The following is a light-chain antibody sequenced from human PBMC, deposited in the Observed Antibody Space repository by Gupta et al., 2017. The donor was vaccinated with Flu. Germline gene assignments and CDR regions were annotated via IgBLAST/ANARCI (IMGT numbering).Light chain of an antibody. CDR2: LGS. CDR3: MQSLQPS. V-gene: IGKV2-28*01. CDR1: QSLLHNNGHNY. J-gene: IGKJ3*01. Sequence: DIVMTQSPLSLPVTPGEPASISCRSSQSLLHNNGHNYLDWYLQKPGQSPQLLIYLGSNRASGVPDRFSGSGSGRDFTLKISRVEAEDVGVYYCMQSLQPSFGPGTKVDIK.